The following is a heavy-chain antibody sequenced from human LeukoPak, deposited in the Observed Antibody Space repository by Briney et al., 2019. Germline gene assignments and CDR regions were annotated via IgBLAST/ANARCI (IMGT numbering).Heavy chain of an antibody. CDR3: ALGRGDYQYYFDY. CDR1: GGSFSGYY. Sequence: SETLSLTCAVYGGSFSGYYWSWIRQPPGKGLEGIGEINHSGSTNYNPSLKSRVTISVDTSKNQFSLKLSSVTAADTAVYYCALGRGDYQYYFDYWGQGTLVTVSS. V-gene: IGHV4-34*01. CDR2: INHSGST. J-gene: IGHJ4*02. D-gene: IGHD4-17*01.